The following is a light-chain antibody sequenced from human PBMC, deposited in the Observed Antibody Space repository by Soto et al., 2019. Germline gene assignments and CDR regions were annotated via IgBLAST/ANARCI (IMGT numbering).Light chain of an antibody. CDR3: QQYGSSPRE. CDR2: GAS. J-gene: IGKJ1*01. V-gene: IGKV3-20*01. Sequence: EIVLSQSPVTLSLSPGERATLSCRASQSVSSYLAWYQQKPGQAPRLLIYGASNRATGIPDRFSGSGSGTDFTLTISRLEPEDFAMYYCQQYGSSPREFGQGTKVDI. CDR1: QSVSSY.